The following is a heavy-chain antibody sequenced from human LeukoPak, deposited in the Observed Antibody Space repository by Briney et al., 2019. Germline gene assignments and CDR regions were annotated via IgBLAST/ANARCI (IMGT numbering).Heavy chain of an antibody. D-gene: IGHD3-10*01. Sequence: GGSLRLSCAASGLTFSSYGMHWVRQAPGKGLEWVAVISYDGSNKYYADSVKGRFTISRDNSKNTLYLQMNSLRAEDTAVYYCAKASGVIDFYYYGMGVWGQGTTVTVSS. J-gene: IGHJ6*02. V-gene: IGHV3-30*18. CDR3: AKASGVIDFYYYGMGV. CDR1: GLTFSSYG. CDR2: ISYDGSNK.